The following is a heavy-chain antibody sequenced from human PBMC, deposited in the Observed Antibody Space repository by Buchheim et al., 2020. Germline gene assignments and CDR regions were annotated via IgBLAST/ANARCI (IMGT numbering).Heavy chain of an antibody. Sequence: QVQLQQWGAGLLKPSETLSLTCAVYGGSFSGYYWSWIRQPPGKGLEWIGEINHSGSTNYNPSLKSRVTISVDTSKNQFFLKLSSVTAADTAVYYCARVPSGYDRDDAFDIWGQGT. CDR3: ARVPSGYDRDDAFDI. D-gene: IGHD5-12*01. J-gene: IGHJ3*02. CDR1: GGSFSGYY. CDR2: INHSGST. V-gene: IGHV4-34*01.